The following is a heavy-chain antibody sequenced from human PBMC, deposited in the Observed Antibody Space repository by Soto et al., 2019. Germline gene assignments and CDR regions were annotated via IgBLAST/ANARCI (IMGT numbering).Heavy chain of an antibody. CDR2: IYYSGST. Sequence: KPSDTLSLTFTVSGCSISSGGYYWSWIRQHPGKGLEWIGYIYYSGSTYYNPSLKSRVTISVDTSKNQFSLKLSSVTAADTAVYYCARVLRGSKGGYVQTWGQGTLVTVSS. J-gene: IGHJ4*02. D-gene: IGHD6-25*01. V-gene: IGHV4-31*03. CDR1: GCSISSGGYY. CDR3: ARVLRGSKGGYVQT.